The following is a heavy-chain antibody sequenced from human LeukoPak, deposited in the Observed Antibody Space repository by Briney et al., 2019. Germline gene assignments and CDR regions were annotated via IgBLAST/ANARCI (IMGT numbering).Heavy chain of an antibody. J-gene: IGHJ4*02. CDR2: INPNSGGT. CDR3: ARGFGQRGYSSSSSFDY. V-gene: IGHV1-2*06. CDR1: GYTFTGYY. D-gene: IGHD6-6*01. Sequence: ASVKVSCKASGYTFTGYYMHWVRQAPGQGLEWMGRINPNSGGTNYAQKFQGRVTMTRDTSISTAYMELSRLRSDDTAVYYCARGFGQRGYSSSSSFDYWGQETLVTVSS.